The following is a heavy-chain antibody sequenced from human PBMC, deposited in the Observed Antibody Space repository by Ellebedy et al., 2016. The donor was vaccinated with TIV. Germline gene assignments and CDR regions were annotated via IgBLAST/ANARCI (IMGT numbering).Heavy chain of an antibody. V-gene: IGHV1-69*13. D-gene: IGHD6-13*01. CDR3: ATFLSNSWDNWFDP. J-gene: IGHJ5*02. CDR2: IMPKFRTT. CDR1: GGTFSTYG. Sequence: ASVKVSCXASGGTFSTYGINWVRQAPGQGLEWMGGIMPKFRTTNYAQKFQDRVTITADESTTTAYMELTRVRSEDTAVYYCATFLSNSWDNWFDPWGQGTLVTVSS.